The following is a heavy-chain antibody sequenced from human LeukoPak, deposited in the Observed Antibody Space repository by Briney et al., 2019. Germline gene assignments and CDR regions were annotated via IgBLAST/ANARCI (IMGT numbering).Heavy chain of an antibody. Sequence: PSETLSLTCTVSGGSISSYYWSWIRQPPGKGLEWIGYIYYSGSTNYNPSLKSRVTISVDTSKNQFSLKLSSVTAADTAVYYCARETTVTTFGVMGGYWGQGTLVTVSS. CDR1: GGSISSYY. D-gene: IGHD4-17*01. V-gene: IGHV4-59*01. CDR3: ARETTVTTFGVMGGY. CDR2: IYYSGST. J-gene: IGHJ4*02.